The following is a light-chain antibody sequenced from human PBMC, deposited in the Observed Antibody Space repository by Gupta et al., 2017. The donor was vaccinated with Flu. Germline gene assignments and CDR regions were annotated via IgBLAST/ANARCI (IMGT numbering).Light chain of an antibody. J-gene: IGKJ2*01. CDR2: WEA. CDR3: QQDYSNRSFT. Sequence: DIVLTQSPDSLTVSLGERATIKCKSTQALLYSYNNKHYLAWYQQRRGQPPKLLIYWEATRAAGVTDRFSGRGDGKDVTLTINNRQEEDVAGYYCQQDYSNRSFTFGQGTKVEIK. V-gene: IGKV4-1*01. CDR1: QALLYSYNNKHY.